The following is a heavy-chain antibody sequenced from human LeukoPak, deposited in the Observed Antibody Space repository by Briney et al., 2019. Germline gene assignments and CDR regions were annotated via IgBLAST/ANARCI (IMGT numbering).Heavy chain of an antibody. CDR1: GGSISSGGYY. D-gene: IGHD2-2*02. CDR3: ARGQGVVVPAAIVRKHGRTRYFDY. J-gene: IGHJ4*02. Sequence: SETLSLTCTVSGGSISSGGYYWSWIRQHPGKGLEWIGYIYYSGSTNYNPSLKSRVTISVDTSKNQFSLKLSSVTAADTAVYYCARGQGVVVPAAIVRKHGRTRYFDYWGQGTLVTVSS. CDR2: IYYSGST. V-gene: IGHV4-31*03.